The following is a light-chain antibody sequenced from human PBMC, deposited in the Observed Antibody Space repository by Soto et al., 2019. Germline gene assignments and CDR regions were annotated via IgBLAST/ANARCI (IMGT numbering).Light chain of an antibody. J-gene: IGKJ5*01. CDR3: QQYGSSPPVT. CDR1: QSVSSSY. Sequence: EIVLTQSPGTLSLSPGERATLSCRASQSVSSSYLAWYQQKPGQAPRLLIYGASGRATGIPDRFSGSVSGTDFTLTISRLEPEDFAVYYCQQYGSSPPVTFGQGTRLESK. V-gene: IGKV3-20*01. CDR2: GAS.